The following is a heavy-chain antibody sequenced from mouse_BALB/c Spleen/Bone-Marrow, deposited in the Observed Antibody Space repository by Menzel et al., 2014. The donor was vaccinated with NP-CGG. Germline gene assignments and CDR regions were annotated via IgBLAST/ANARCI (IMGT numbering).Heavy chain of an antibody. CDR2: IDPANGNT. V-gene: IGHV14-3*02. J-gene: IGHJ3*01. D-gene: IGHD1-1*01. CDR1: GFNIKDTH. CDR3: ARDYANTAWFAS. Sequence: VQLQQPGAELVKPGASVKLSCTPSGFNIKDTHMHWVKQRPEQGLEWIGRIDPANGNTKYDPNFQGKATITADTSSNTAYLQPSSLTSEDTAVYYCARDYANTAWFASWGQGTLVTVS.